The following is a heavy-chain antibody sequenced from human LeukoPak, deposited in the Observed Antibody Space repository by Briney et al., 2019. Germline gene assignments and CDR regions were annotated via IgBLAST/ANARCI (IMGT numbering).Heavy chain of an antibody. D-gene: IGHD3-10*01. J-gene: IGHJ4*02. Sequence: ASVKVSCKASGYTFTAYYIHWVRQAPGQGLEWMGRVNPNTGDTTYAQKFQGRVTMTRDTSIRTAYMELSRLRFDDTAVYHCARWFGEVPGDYWGQGTLVTVSS. CDR3: ARWFGEVPGDY. CDR1: GYTFTAYY. V-gene: IGHV1-2*02. CDR2: VNPNTGDT.